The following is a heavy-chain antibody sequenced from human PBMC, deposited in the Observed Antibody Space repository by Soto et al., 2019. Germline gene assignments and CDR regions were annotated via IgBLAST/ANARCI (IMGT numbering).Heavy chain of an antibody. CDR1: GFTFSSYA. Sequence: PGGSLRLSCAASGFTFSSYAMSWVRQAPGKGLEWVSAISGSGGSTYYAGSVKGRFTISRDNSKNTLYLQMNSLRAEDTAVYYCAKGGRELWGFSDHYYYGMDVWGQGTTVTVSS. J-gene: IGHJ6*02. V-gene: IGHV3-23*01. CDR2: ISGSGGST. CDR3: AKGGRELWGFSDHYYYGMDV. D-gene: IGHD3-16*01.